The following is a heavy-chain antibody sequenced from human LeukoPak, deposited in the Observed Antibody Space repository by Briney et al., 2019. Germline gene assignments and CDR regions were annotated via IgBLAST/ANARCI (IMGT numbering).Heavy chain of an antibody. CDR3: ARATATGTEMDY. D-gene: IGHD6-13*01. V-gene: IGHV3-64*01. J-gene: IGHJ4*02. CDR2: ISNNGDIT. Sequence: GGSLRPSCAASGFTFTNYAIHWVRQAPGKGLEYVSAISNNGDITFYANSVKGRFAVSRDNSKNTVFLQMGSLRDEDMAVYYCARATATGTEMDYWGQGTLVTVSS. CDR1: GFTFTNYA.